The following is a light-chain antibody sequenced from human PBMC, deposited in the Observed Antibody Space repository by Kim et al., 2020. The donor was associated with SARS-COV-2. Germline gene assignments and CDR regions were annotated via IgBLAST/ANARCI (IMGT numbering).Light chain of an antibody. V-gene: IGLV7-46*01. Sequence: GGTVTLTCGSSTGAVTSGHYPYWFQQKPGQAPRTLIYDANNKHSWTPARFSGSLLGGKAALTLSGAQPEDEDEYYYMLTYSGALPIGGGTKLTVL. CDR2: DAN. CDR3: MLTYSGALP. CDR1: TGAVTSGHY. J-gene: IGLJ2*01.